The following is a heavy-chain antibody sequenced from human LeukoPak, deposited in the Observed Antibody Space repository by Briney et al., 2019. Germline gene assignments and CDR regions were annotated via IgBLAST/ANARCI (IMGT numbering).Heavy chain of an antibody. CDR2: IYYSGST. J-gene: IGHJ4*02. CDR1: GGSISSSSYY. CDR3: ARGRPDLWFGELFDY. Sequence: PSETLSLTCTVSGGSISSSSYYWGWIRQPPGKGLEWIGSIYYSGSTPYNPSLKSRVTISVDTSKNQFSLKLSSVTAADTAVYYCARGRPDLWFGELFDYWGQGTLVTVSS. D-gene: IGHD3-10*01. V-gene: IGHV4-39*07.